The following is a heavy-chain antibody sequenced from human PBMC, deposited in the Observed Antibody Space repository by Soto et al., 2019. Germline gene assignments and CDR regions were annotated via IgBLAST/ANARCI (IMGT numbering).Heavy chain of an antibody. D-gene: IGHD2-21*01. J-gene: IGHJ4*02. V-gene: IGHV3-74*03. CDR3: VRDMQLWRLDS. CDR2: INTDGSVA. CDR1: GLTFRSYW. Sequence: EVQLVESGGGLVQPGESLRLSCAASGLTFRSYWMHWVRQAPGKGLVWVSRINTDGSVAMYVDSVKGRFTISRDNAKNTLFLHMNSLRAEDTAGYYCVRDMQLWRLDSGGQGTLVTVSS.